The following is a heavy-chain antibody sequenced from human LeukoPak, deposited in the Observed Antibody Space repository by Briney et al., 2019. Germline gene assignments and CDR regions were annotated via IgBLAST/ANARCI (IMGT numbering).Heavy chain of an antibody. D-gene: IGHD5-18*01. V-gene: IGHV4-38-2*02. CDR3: ARGLGYSYGYYFDF. Sequence: PSETLSLTCTVSGYSISSGYYWGWIRQPPGKGLEWIGSIYHSGSTYYNPSLKSRVTISVDTSKNQFSLKLNSVTAADTAVYYCARGLGYSYGYYFDFWGQGNLVTVSS. CDR1: GYSISSGYY. CDR2: IYHSGST. J-gene: IGHJ4*02.